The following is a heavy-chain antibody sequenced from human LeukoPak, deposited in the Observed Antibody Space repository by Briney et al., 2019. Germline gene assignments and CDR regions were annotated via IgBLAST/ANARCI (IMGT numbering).Heavy chain of an antibody. CDR1: GYTFTSYG. CDR2: ISAYNGNT. Sequence: ASVKVSCKASGYTFTSYGISWVRQAPGQGLEWMGWISAYNGNTNYAQKLQGRVTMTTDTSTSTAYVELRSLRSDDTAVYYCAREVAYDSSGEPDFDYWGQGTLVTVSS. V-gene: IGHV1-18*01. CDR3: AREVAYDSSGEPDFDY. D-gene: IGHD3-22*01. J-gene: IGHJ4*02.